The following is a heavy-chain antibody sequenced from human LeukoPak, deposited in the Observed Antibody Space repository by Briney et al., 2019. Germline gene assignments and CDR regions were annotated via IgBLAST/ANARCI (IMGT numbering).Heavy chain of an antibody. Sequence: PGGSLRLSCAASGFTFRSYAMSWVRQAPGKGLEWVSAISGSGGSTYYADSVKGRFTISRDNSKNTLYLQMNSLRAEDTAVYYCAKGGAGYDSSGYYAPIGYWGQGTLVTVSS. CDR3: AKGGAGYDSSGYYAPIGY. J-gene: IGHJ4*02. D-gene: IGHD3-22*01. V-gene: IGHV3-23*01. CDR1: GFTFRSYA. CDR2: ISGSGGST.